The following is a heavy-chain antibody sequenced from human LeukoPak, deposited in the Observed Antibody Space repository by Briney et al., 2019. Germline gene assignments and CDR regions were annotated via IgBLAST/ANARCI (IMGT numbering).Heavy chain of an antibody. CDR3: ARGGGPYSIYYYYMDV. J-gene: IGHJ6*03. CDR2: INAGNGNT. V-gene: IGHV1-3*03. CDR1: GYTFTSYA. D-gene: IGHD2-15*01. Sequence: ASVKVSCKASGYTFTSYAMHWVRQAPGQRLEWMGWINAGNGNTKYSQEFQGRVTITRDTSASTAYMELSSLRSEDMAVYYCARGGGPYSIYYYYMDVWGKGTTVTVSS.